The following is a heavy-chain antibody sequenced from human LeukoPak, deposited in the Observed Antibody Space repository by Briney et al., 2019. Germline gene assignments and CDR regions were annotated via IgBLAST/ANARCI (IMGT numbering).Heavy chain of an antibody. CDR1: GFTFSSYS. D-gene: IGHD3-22*01. Sequence: TGGSLRLSCAASGFTFSSYSMNWVRQAPGKGLEWVSYISSSGSTIYYADSVKGRFTISRDNAKDSFYLQMNSLRAEDTAVYYCARARPTHYYDGSGYYNFFDYWGQGPLVTVSS. J-gene: IGHJ4*02. CDR3: ARARPTHYYDGSGYYNFFDY. V-gene: IGHV3-48*04. CDR2: ISSSGSTI.